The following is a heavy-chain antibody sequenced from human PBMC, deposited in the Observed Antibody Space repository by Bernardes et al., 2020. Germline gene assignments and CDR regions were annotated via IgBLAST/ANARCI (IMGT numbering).Heavy chain of an antibody. J-gene: IGHJ6*02. V-gene: IGHV4-61*03. CDR1: GGSVSTSRYY. Sequence: SETLSLTCTVSGGSVSTSRYYWSWIRQPPGKGLEWIGYIYYKGSTTYNDSLKSRVTISVDTSKNHFSLDLSSVTAADTAVYYCARVDRGPRVLATGYGMDVWGQGTTVTISS. D-gene: IGHD2-8*02. CDR2: IYYKGST. CDR3: ARVDRGPRVLATGYGMDV.